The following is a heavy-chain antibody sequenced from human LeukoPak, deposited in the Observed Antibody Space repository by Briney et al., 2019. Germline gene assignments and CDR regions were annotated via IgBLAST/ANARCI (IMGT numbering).Heavy chain of an antibody. CDR1: GFSFSSYD. CDR2: IGTAGDT. V-gene: IGHV3-13*01. D-gene: IGHD3-10*01. J-gene: IGHJ3*02. CDR3: ARSRSGENAFDI. Sequence: GGSLILSCAASGFSFSSYDMHWVRPATGKGLEWVSAIGTAGDTYYPGSVKGRFTISRENAKNSLYLQMNSLRAGDTAVYYCARSRSGENAFDIWGQGTMVTVSS.